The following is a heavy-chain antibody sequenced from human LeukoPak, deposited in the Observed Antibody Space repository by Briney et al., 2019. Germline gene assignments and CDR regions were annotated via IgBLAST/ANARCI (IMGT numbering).Heavy chain of an antibody. CDR3: ARATNFYIYYGMDL. J-gene: IGHJ6*02. V-gene: IGHV1-46*01. CDR1: RYTFTSYY. CDR2: INPSSGAT. D-gene: IGHD4/OR15-4a*01. Sequence: ASVKVSCKTCRYTFTSYYIHWVRQAPGQGLEWMGIINPSSGATNYAQKFQGRVTMTRDTSTSTVYMELSGQRSEDTAVYYCARATNFYIYYGMDLWGQGSTVTVSS.